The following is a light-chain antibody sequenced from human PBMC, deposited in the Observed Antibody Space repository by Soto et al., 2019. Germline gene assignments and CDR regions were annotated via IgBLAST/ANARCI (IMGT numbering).Light chain of an antibody. CDR2: DAS. Sequence: AIQMTQSPSSLSASVGDRVTITCRASQGIRNDLGWYQQKPGKAPKLLIYDASSLESGVPSRFSGSGSGTEFTLTISSLQPDDFATYYCQQFKSYSATFGQGTKVDIK. V-gene: IGKV1-13*02. CDR1: QGIRND. J-gene: IGKJ1*01. CDR3: QQFKSYSAT.